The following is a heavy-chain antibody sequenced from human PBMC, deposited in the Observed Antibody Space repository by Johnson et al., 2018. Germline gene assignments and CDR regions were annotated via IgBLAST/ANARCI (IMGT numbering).Heavy chain of an antibody. D-gene: IGHD3-16*01. CDR3: ARGLGRFYYFGMNV. Sequence: QVQLQESGPGLVKPSETLSLTCTVSGGSISHYYWSWIRQAPGKGLEWIGYIHYSGNTNYNYSPYLKSRVTITIDTSKNQISLKLTSVTAADTALYYCARGLGRFYYFGMNVWGQGTTVTVSS. CDR2: IHYSGNT. CDR1: GGSISHYY. V-gene: IGHV4-59*01. J-gene: IGHJ6*02.